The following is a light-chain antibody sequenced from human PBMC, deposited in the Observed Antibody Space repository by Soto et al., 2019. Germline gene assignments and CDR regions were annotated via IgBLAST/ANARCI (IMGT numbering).Light chain of an antibody. J-gene: IGLJ1*01. CDR3: PSLDNSLRRV. Sequence: QSVLTQPPSVSGAPGQRVTISCTGSSSNIGASFDVHWYQQLPGTAPKLLIDGNFNRPSGVPDRFAGSKSGTSASLAITGLQAEEEADYYCPSLDNSLRRVFGTGTKVTVL. CDR2: GNF. V-gene: IGLV1-40*01. CDR1: SSNIGASFD.